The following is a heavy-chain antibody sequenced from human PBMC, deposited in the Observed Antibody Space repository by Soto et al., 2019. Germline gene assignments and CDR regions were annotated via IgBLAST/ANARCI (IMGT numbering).Heavy chain of an antibody. D-gene: IGHD3-10*01. V-gene: IGHV3-7*01. Sequence: GGSLRLSCAASGFTFSSYWMSWVRQAPGKGLEWVANIKQDGSEKYYVDSVKGRFTISRDNAKNSLYLQMNSLRAEDTAVYYCARTVHYYGSGSYYNAAAFDIWGQGAMVTV. CDR3: ARTVHYYGSGSYYNAAAFDI. CDR1: GFTFSSYW. CDR2: IKQDGSEK. J-gene: IGHJ3*02.